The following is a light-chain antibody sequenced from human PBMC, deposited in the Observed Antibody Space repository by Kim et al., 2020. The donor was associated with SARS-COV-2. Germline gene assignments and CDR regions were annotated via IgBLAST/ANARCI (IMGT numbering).Light chain of an antibody. CDR2: QDS. CDR1: KLGDKY. CDR3: QAWDSSIVV. J-gene: IGLJ2*01. V-gene: IGLV3-1*01. Sequence: VSPGQTASITCSGDKLGDKYACWYQQKPGRSPVLVIYQDSKRPSGIPERFSGSNSGNTATLTISGTQAMDEADYYCQAWDSSIVVFGGGTKLTVL.